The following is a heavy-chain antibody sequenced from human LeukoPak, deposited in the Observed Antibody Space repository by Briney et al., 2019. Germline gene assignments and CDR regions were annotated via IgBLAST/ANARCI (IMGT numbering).Heavy chain of an antibody. V-gene: IGHV3-11*06. J-gene: IGHJ3*02. Sequence: GGSLRLSCAASGFTFSDYYMSWLRQAPGKGLEWVSYISSSSSYTNYADSVKGRFTISRDNAKNSLYLQMNSLRAEDTVVYYCARDSPNDDAFDIWGQGTMVTVSS. CDR1: GFTFSDYY. CDR2: ISSSSSYT. CDR3: ARDSPNDDAFDI. D-gene: IGHD1-1*01.